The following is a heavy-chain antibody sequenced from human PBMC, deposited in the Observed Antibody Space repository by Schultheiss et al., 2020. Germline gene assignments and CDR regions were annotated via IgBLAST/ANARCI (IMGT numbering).Heavy chain of an antibody. Sequence: SETMSLTCTVSGGSISSSSYYWGWIRQPLGKGLEWIGSIYYSGSTYYNPSLKSRVTISVDTSKNQFSLKLSSVTAADTAVYYCATEGGGDPNYYYYGMDVWGKGTTVTVYS. J-gene: IGHJ6*04. CDR1: GGSISSSSYY. CDR3: ATEGGGDPNYYYYGMDV. D-gene: IGHD3-16*01. CDR2: IYYSGST. V-gene: IGHV4-39*01.